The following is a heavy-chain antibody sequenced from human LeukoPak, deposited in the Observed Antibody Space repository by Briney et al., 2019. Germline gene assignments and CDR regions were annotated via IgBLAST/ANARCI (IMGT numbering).Heavy chain of an antibody. D-gene: IGHD4-17*01. CDR1: GFTFSSYA. Sequence: GGSLRLSCAASGFTFSSYAMSWVRQAPGKGLEWVGRIKSKTDGGTTDYAAPVKGRFTISRDDSKNTLYLQMNSLKTEDTAVYYCTTAHDYGDYPPSDYWGQGTLVTVSS. J-gene: IGHJ4*02. CDR3: TTAHDYGDYPPSDY. V-gene: IGHV3-15*01. CDR2: IKSKTDGGTT.